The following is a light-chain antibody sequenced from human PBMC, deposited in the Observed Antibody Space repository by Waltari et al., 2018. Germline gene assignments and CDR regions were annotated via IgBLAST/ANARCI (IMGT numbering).Light chain of an antibody. V-gene: IGKV1-39*01. CDR3: QQSYSTLYT. CDR2: AAS. Sequence: DIQMTQSPSSLSASVGDRVTITCRASQSISSYLNWYQQKPGKAPKLLSYAASSLQSGDPSRFSGRGSGTDFTLTISSLQPEDFATYYCQQSYSTLYTFGQGTKLEIK. CDR1: QSISSY. J-gene: IGKJ2*01.